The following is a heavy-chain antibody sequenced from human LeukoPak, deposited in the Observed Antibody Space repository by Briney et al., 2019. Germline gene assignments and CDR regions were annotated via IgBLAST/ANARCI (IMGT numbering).Heavy chain of an antibody. J-gene: IGHJ4*02. CDR2: INHSGST. CDR1: GGSFSGYY. D-gene: IGHD2-15*01. Sequence: SETLSLTCAVYGGSFSGYYWSWIRQPPGKGLEWIGEINHSGSTNYNPSLKSRVTISVDTSKNQFSLKLSSVTAADTAVYYCARQGDLGYCSGGSCYSDCWGQGTLVTVSS. V-gene: IGHV4-34*01. CDR3: ARQGDLGYCSGGSCYSDC.